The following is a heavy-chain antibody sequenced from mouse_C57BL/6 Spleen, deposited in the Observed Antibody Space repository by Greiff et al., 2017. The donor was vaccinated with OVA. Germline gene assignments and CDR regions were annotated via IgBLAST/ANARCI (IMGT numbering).Heavy chain of an antibody. CDR1: GYAFSSYW. CDR2: IYPGDGDT. CDR3: ARSRGSSGTGYFDY. J-gene: IGHJ2*01. Sequence: QVQLQQSGAELVKPGASVKISCKASGYAFSSYWMNWVKQRPGKGLEWIGQIYPGDGDTNYNGKFKGKATLTADKSSSTAYMQLSSLTSEDSAVYFCARSRGSSGTGYFDYWGQGTTLTVSS. D-gene: IGHD3-2*02. V-gene: IGHV1-80*01.